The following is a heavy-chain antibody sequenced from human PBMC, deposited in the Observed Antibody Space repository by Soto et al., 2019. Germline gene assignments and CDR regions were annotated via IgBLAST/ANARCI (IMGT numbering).Heavy chain of an antibody. J-gene: IGHJ4*02. Sequence: XVSLRLSGAASGFTFSSYSMNWVRQAPGKGLEWVSYISSSSSTIYYADSVKGRFTISRDNAKNSLYLQMNSLRDEDTAVYYCARDTCTSCYRGSSIAAHYWGQGTLVTVSS. D-gene: IGHD2-2*02. V-gene: IGHV3-48*02. CDR1: GFTFSSYS. CDR2: ISSSSSTI. CDR3: ARDTCTSCYRGSSIAAHY.